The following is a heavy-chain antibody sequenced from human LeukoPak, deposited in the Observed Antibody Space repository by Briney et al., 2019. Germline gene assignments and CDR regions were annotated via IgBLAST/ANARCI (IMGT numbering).Heavy chain of an antibody. CDR1: GFTFSRYW. D-gene: IGHD6-19*01. J-gene: IGHJ4*02. Sequence: GGSLRLPCAASGFTFSRYWMSWVRQAPGKGLECVANMKQDGSEKYYVDSVKGRFTISRDNAKNSLFLQMNSLRAEDTAVYYCARDLLAVAATGIGFDYWGQGTLVTVSS. CDR3: ARDLLAVAATGIGFDY. V-gene: IGHV3-7*01. CDR2: MKQDGSEK.